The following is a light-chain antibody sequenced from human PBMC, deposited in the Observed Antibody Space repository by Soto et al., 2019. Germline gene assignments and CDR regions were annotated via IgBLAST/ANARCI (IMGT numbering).Light chain of an antibody. V-gene: IGKV1-12*01. CDR1: QGISSW. CDR3: QHTTRFPLP. Sequence: DIPMTQSPSFVSASVGDRGTITCRARQGISSWLAWYQHKTGRAPKLLIHAASSLASVVPSRFSGSGSGTDFTLTISSLQPEDFATSYCQHTTRFPLPCGGGNKVEIK. J-gene: IGKJ4*01. CDR2: AAS.